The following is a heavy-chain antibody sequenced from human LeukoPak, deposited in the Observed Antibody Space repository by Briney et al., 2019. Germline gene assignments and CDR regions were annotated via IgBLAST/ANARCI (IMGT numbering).Heavy chain of an antibody. J-gene: IGHJ6*03. Sequence: ASVTVSCKASGYTFTSYGISWVRQAPGQGLEWMGWISAYNGNTNYAQKLQGRVTMTTDTSTSTAYMELRSLRSDDTAVYYCARAPHPYGSGSYYPYYMDVWGKGTTVTTSS. CDR1: GYTFTSYG. CDR3: ARAPHPYGSGSYYPYYMDV. CDR2: ISAYNGNT. V-gene: IGHV1-18*01. D-gene: IGHD3-10*01.